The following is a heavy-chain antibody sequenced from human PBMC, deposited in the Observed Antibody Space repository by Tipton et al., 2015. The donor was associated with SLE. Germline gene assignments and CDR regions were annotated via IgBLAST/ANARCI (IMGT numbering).Heavy chain of an antibody. Sequence: TLSLTCTVSGGSVTSYYWSWIRQPPGKGLEWIGYIYYSGSTDYNPSLKSRVTISVDTSKNQFSLKLNSVTAAGTAVYYCARRGALAAAGVYYYYGMDVWGQGTTVTVSS. CDR2: IYYSGST. J-gene: IGHJ6*02. CDR3: ARRGALAAAGVYYYYGMDV. D-gene: IGHD6-13*01. V-gene: IGHV4-59*02. CDR1: GGSVTSYY.